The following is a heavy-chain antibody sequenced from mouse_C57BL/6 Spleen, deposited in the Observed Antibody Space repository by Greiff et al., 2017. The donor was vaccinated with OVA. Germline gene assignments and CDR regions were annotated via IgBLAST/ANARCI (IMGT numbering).Heavy chain of an antibody. CDR2: LNPGSGGT. V-gene: IGHV1-54*01. Sequence: QVQLKESGAELVRPGTSVKVSCKASGYAFTNYLIEWVKQRPGQGLEWIGVLNPGSGGTNYNEKFKGKATLTADKSSSTAYMQLSSLTSEDSAVYFCARGLEGYAMDYWGQGTSVTVSS. CDR3: ARGLEGYAMDY. J-gene: IGHJ4*01. D-gene: IGHD3-3*01. CDR1: GYAFTNYL.